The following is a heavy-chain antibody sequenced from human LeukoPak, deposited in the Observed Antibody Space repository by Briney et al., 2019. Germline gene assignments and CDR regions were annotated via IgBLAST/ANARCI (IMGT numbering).Heavy chain of an antibody. Sequence: PGGSLRLSCAASGFTFSSYGMHWVRQAPGKGLEWVAVISYDGSNKYYADSVKGRFTISRDNAKNTLYLQMNSLRAEDTAVYYCARGFPTTVTVDYWGQGTLVTVSS. CDR2: ISYDGSNK. CDR3: ARGFPTTVTVDY. CDR1: GFTFSSYG. V-gene: IGHV3-30*03. D-gene: IGHD4-17*01. J-gene: IGHJ4*02.